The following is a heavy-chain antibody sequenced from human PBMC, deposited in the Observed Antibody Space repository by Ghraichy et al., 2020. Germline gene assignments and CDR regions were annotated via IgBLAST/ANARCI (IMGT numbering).Heavy chain of an antibody. CDR1: GYSFTSYW. J-gene: IGHJ3*02. CDR2: IYPGDSDT. D-gene: IGHD2-21*02. CDR3: ARLVSMFGGGDWFDAFDI. V-gene: IGHV5-51*01. Sequence: GESLNISCKGSGYSFTSYWIGWVRQMPGKGLEWMGIIYPGDSDTRYSPSFQGQVTIPADKSISTAYLQWSSLKASDTAMYYCARLVSMFGGGDWFDAFDIWGQGTMVTVSS.